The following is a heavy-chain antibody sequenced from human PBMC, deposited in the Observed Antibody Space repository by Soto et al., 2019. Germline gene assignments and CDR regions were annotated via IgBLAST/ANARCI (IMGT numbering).Heavy chain of an antibody. CDR3: ASWGGSQYALPPPGEYYFDY. J-gene: IGHJ4*02. CDR1: GFTFSSYS. CDR2: ISSSSSYI. D-gene: IGHD2-8*01. V-gene: IGHV3-21*01. Sequence: EVQLVESGGGLVKPGGSLRLSCAASGFTFSSYSMNWVRQAPGKGLEWVSSISSSSSYIYYADSVKGRFTISRDNAKNSLYLQMNSLRAEDTAVYYCASWGGSQYALPPPGEYYFDYWGQGTLVTVSS.